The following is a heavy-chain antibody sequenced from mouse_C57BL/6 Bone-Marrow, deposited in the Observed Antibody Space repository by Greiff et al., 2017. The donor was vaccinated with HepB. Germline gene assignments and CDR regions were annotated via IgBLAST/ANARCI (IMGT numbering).Heavy chain of an antibody. V-gene: IGHV5-4*03. CDR2: ISDGGSYT. CDR1: GFTFSSYA. Sequence: EVMLVESGGGLVKPGGSLKLSCAASGFTFSSYAMSWVRQTPEKRLEWVATISDGGSYTYYPDNLKGRFTISRDNAKNNLYLQMSQLKSEDTAMYYCARGLLLFDYWGQGTTLTVSS. CDR3: ARGLLLFDY. J-gene: IGHJ2*01. D-gene: IGHD1-1*01.